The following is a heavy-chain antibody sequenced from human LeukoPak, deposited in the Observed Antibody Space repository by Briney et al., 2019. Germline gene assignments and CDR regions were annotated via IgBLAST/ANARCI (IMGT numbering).Heavy chain of an antibody. D-gene: IGHD3-22*01. Sequence: GGSLRLSCAASGFTFSSYAMSWVRQAPGKGLEWVSAISGSGGSTYYADSVKGRFTISRDNPKNTLYLQMNILRAEDTAVYFCAKRGVVIRVILVGFHKEAYYFDSWGQGTLVTVSS. CDR3: AKRGVVIRVILVGFHKEAYYFDS. CDR2: ISGSGGST. J-gene: IGHJ4*02. V-gene: IGHV3-23*01. CDR1: GFTFSSYA.